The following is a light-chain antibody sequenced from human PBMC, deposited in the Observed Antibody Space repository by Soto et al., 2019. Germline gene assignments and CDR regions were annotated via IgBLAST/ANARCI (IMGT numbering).Light chain of an antibody. V-gene: IGLV4-60*02. CDR3: ETWDSTTRV. Sequence: QPVLTQSSSASASLGSSVKLTCSLSSGHSSYNIAWHQQQPGKAPRHLMRLEDSGSYNKGSGAPDRFSGSSSGADRYLTISNLQYEDEADYYCETWDSTTRVFGGGTKLTVL. J-gene: IGLJ3*02. CDR2: LEDSGSY. CDR1: SGHSSYN.